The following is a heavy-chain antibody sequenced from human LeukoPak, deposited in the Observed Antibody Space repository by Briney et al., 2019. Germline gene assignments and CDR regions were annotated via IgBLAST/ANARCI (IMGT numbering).Heavy chain of an antibody. CDR1: GFTFENYA. D-gene: IGHD1-26*01. CDR2: ISWNSGDI. V-gene: IGHV3-9*01. CDR3: AKDVPGTYTPISDP. Sequence: GRSLRLSCAASGFTFENYAMYWVRQAPGKGLEWVSFISWNSGDIHYADSVKGRFTISRDNAKNSLYLQMNSLRPEDTALYYCAKDVPGTYTPISDPWGQGTLVTVSS. J-gene: IGHJ5*02.